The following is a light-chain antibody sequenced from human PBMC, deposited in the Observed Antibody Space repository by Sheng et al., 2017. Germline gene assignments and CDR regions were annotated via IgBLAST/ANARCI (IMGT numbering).Light chain of an antibody. CDR1: NIGTKT. J-gene: IGLJ3*02. CDR2: DDS. V-gene: IGLV3-21*03. CDR3: QVWDGGRDHVV. Sequence: SYVLTQPPSVSVAPGIPARITCGGNNIGTKTVHWYQQKPGQAPVLVVYDDSDRPSGIPERFSGSNSGNTATLTISRVEAGDEADYYCQVWDGGRDHVVFGGGTKLSVL.